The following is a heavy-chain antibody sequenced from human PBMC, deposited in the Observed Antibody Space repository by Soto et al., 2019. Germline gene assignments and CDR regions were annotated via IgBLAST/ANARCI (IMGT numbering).Heavy chain of an antibody. D-gene: IGHD6-13*01. CDR3: TRIEYISSWYPNDYYGLLV. J-gene: IGHJ6*02. CDR1: GFSLSTSGMC. Sequence: FCPMVASPKQTLTRTCTCSGFSLSTSGMCVRWMRQPPGKPLEWLALIEWDDDKYYSTSLKTRLTISKDTSKNQVVLTMTKMEPVRTARSYYTRIEYISSWYPNDYYGLLVWGEWT. V-gene: IGHV2-70*01. CDR2: IEWDDDK.